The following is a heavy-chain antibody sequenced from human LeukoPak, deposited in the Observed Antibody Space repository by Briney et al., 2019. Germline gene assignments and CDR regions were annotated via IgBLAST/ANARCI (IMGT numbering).Heavy chain of an antibody. J-gene: IGHJ4*02. CDR3: ARGRDNPLGKYYFDY. D-gene: IGHD7-27*01. Sequence: GGSLRLSCAGSGFTFSGYEMNWVRQAPGKGLEWVAYISNSGTTLYYADSVKGRFTISRDNTKNSLYLQMNSLRAEDSAVYYCARGRDNPLGKYYFDYWGQGTLVTVSS. CDR1: GFTFSGYE. V-gene: IGHV3-48*03. CDR2: ISNSGTTL.